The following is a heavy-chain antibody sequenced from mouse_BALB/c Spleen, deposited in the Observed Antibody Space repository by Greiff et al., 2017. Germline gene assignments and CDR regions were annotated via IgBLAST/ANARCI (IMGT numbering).Heavy chain of an antibody. V-gene: IGHV3-2*02. CDR1: GYSITSDYA. CDR2: ISYSGST. Sequence: EVQLQESGPGLVKPSQSLSLTCTVTGYSITSDYAWNWIRQFPGNKLEWMGYISYSGSTSYNPSLKSRISITRDTSKNQFFLQLNSVTTEDTATYYCALLLRGYAMDYWGQGTSVTVSS. CDR3: ALLLRGYAMDY. D-gene: IGHD1-1*01. J-gene: IGHJ4*01.